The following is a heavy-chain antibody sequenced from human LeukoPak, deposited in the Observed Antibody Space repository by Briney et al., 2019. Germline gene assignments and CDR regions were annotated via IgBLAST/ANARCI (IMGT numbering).Heavy chain of an antibody. CDR1: GYSFISYW. Sequence: GESLKISCKGSGYSFISYWIGWVRQMPGKGLEWMGIIYPGDSDTRYSPSFQGQVTISADKSISTAYLQWNSLKASDTAMYYCARRVGSSSWYGVYYYMDVWGKGTTVTVSS. CDR2: IYPGDSDT. CDR3: ARRVGSSSWYGVYYYMDV. V-gene: IGHV5-51*01. J-gene: IGHJ6*03. D-gene: IGHD6-13*01.